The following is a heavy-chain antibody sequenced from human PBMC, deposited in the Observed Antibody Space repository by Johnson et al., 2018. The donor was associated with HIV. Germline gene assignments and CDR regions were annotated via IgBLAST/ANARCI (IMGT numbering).Heavy chain of an antibody. D-gene: IGHD2-2*01. J-gene: IGHJ3*02. Sequence: QVQLVESGGGLVKPGGSLRLSCAASGFTFSDYYMSWIRQAPGQGLEWVSYISSSGSTIYYADSVTGRFTISRDNAKNSLYLQMNSLRAEDTALYYCVRGGLGYQNIHDAFDIWGQGTMVTVSS. V-gene: IGHV3-11*01. CDR1: GFTFSDYY. CDR3: VRGGLGYQNIHDAFDI. CDR2: ISSSGSTI.